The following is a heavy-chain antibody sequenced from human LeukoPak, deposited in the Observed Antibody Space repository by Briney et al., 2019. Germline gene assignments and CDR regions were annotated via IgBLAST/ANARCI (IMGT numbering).Heavy chain of an antibody. D-gene: IGHD1-26*01. J-gene: IGHJ4*02. CDR3: ARSIIVGAMALPSD. CDR2: INHSGST. Sequence: SETLSLTCAVYGGSFSGYYWSWIRQPPGKGLEWIGEINHSGSTNYNPSLKGRVTISVDTSKNQFSLKLSSVTAADTAVYYCARSIIVGAMALPSDWGQGTLVTVSS. CDR1: GGSFSGYY. V-gene: IGHV4-34*01.